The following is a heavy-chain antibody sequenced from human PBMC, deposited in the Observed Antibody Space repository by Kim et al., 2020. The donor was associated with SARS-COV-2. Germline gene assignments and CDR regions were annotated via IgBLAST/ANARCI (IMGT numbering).Heavy chain of an antibody. J-gene: IGHJ6*02. V-gene: IGHV1-69*04. Sequence: SVKVSCKASGGTFSSYAISWVRQAPGQGLEWMGRIIPILGIANYAQKFQGRVTITADKSTSTAYMELSSLRSEDTAVYYCARVVTMVLGGHYYYYGMDVWGQGTTVTVSS. CDR1: GGTFSSYA. CDR2: IIPILGIA. D-gene: IGHD3-10*01. CDR3: ARVVTMVLGGHYYYYGMDV.